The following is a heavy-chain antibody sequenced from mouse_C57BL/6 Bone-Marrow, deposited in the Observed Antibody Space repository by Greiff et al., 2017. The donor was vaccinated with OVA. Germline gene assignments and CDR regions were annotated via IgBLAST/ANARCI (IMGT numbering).Heavy chain of an antibody. CDR2: IDPSDSYT. V-gene: IGHV1-59*01. Sequence: QVQLKEPGAELVRPGTSVKLSCKASGYTFTSYWMHWVKQRPGQGLEWIGVIDPSDSYTNYNQKFKGKATLTVDTSSSTAYMQLSSLTSEDSAVYYCALYDGPPRGFAYWGQGTLVTVSA. D-gene: IGHD2-3*01. CDR3: ALYDGPPRGFAY. CDR1: GYTFTSYW. J-gene: IGHJ3*01.